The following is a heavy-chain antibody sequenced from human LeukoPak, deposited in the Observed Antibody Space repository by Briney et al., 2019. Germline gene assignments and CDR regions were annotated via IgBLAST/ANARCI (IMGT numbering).Heavy chain of an antibody. V-gene: IGHV3-23*01. CDR3: AKGGGSYYSAVDM. D-gene: IGHD1-26*01. CDR1: GFSFSSYA. Sequence: QPGGSLRLSCVASGFSFSSYAMSWVRQAPGKGLEWVSAIIGGGGSTNYADSVRGRFTVSRDNSKNTLYLQMSSLRADDTAVYYCAKGGGSYYSAVDMWGQGTMVTVSS. CDR2: IIGGGGST. J-gene: IGHJ3*02.